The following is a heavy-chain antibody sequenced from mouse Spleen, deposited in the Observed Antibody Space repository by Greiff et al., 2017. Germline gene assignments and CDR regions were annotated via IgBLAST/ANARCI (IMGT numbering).Heavy chain of an antibody. CDR2: IWWDDDK. D-gene: IGHD1-1*01. J-gene: IGHJ4*01. Sequence: QVTLKESGPGILQPSQTLSLTCSFSGFSLSTFGMGVGWIRQPSGKGLEWLAHIWWDDDKYYNPALKSRLTISKDTSKNQVFLKIANVDTADTATYYCARFYYGSPPYYYAMDYWGQGTSVTVSS. CDR1: GFSLSTFGMG. CDR3: ARFYYGSPPYYYAMDY. V-gene: IGHV8-8*01.